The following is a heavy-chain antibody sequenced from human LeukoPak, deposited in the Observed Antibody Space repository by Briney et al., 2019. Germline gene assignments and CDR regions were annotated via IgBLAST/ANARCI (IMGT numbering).Heavy chain of an antibody. J-gene: IGHJ4*02. Sequence: GGSLRLSCSPSGFTLSSYSMSWVRHPPGKGLEWVATITQDGSAKYYVDSVKGRFTISRDNAKYSLYLRMNSVRAEDTAVYYCARIYGSGTPFGYWGQGTLVTVSS. V-gene: IGHV3-7*01. D-gene: IGHD3-10*01. CDR1: GFTLSSYS. CDR2: ITQDGSAK. CDR3: ARIYGSGTPFGY.